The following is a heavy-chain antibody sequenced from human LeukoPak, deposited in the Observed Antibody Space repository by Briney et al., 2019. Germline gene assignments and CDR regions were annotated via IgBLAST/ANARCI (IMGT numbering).Heavy chain of an antibody. D-gene: IGHD5-18*01. CDR1: GFTFSSYG. CDR3: AKYLNADTAMVNDAFDI. Sequence: GGSLRLSCAASGFTFSSYGMHWVRQAPGKGLEWVAFIRYDGSNKYYADSVKGRFTISRDNSKNTLYLQTNSLRAEDTAVYYCAKYLNADTAMVNDAFDIWGQGTMVTVPS. J-gene: IGHJ3*02. V-gene: IGHV3-30*02. CDR2: IRYDGSNK.